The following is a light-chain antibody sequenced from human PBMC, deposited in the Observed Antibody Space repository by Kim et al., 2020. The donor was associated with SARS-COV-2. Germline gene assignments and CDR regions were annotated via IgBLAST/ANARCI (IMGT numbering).Light chain of an antibody. J-gene: IGKJ2*01. CDR3: QQCGSSALYT. V-gene: IGKV3-20*01. CDR2: GTS. CDR1: QAVDTAS. Sequence: PGERATVSCRASQAVDTASVAWYQQRPGQAPRLLIYGTSSRATGIPDRFSGSGSGADFTLRINRLEPEDFAVYYCQQCGSSALYTFGPGTKVDIK.